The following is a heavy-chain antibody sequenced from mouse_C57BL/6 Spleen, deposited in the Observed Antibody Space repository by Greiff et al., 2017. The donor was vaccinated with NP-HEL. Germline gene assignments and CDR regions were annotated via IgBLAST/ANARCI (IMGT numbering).Heavy chain of an antibody. J-gene: IGHJ2*01. V-gene: IGHV1-52*01. CDR1: GYTFTSYW. Sequence: VQLQQPGAELVRPGSSVKLSCKASGYTFTSYWMHWVKQRPIQGLEWIGNIDPSDSETNYNQKFKDKATLTVDKSSSTAYMQLSSLTSEDSAVYYCARGYGNYPFDYWGQGTTLTVSS. CDR3: ARGYGNYPFDY. CDR2: IDPSDSET. D-gene: IGHD2-10*02.